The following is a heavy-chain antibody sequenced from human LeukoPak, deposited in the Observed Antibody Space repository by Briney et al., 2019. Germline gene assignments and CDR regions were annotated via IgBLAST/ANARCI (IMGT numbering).Heavy chain of an antibody. J-gene: IGHJ6*03. V-gene: IGHV3-48*04. CDR3: AGATDYYYYMDV. D-gene: IGHD5-12*01. CDR2: ISSSSSTI. CDR1: GFTFSSYA. Sequence: GGSLRLSCAASGFTFSSYAMSWVRQAPGKGLEWVSYISSSSSTIYYADSVKGRFTISRDNAKNSLYLQMNSLRAEDTAVYYCAGATDYYYYMDVWGKGTTVTVSS.